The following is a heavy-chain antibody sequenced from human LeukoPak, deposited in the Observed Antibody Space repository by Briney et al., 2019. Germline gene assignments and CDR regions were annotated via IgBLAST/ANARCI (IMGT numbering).Heavy chain of an antibody. J-gene: IGHJ4*02. CDR2: IKNKVAGGTA. D-gene: IGHD7-27*01. Sequence: GGSLRLSCAASEFTFADAYMSWVRQAPGRGLEWVGRIKNKVAGGTADYSAPVKGRFTISRDDSKNTLYLQMNSLKTEETAVYYCTSDWGVLADNWGQGTLVTVSS. CDR3: TSDWGVLADN. CDR1: EFTFADAY. V-gene: IGHV3-15*01.